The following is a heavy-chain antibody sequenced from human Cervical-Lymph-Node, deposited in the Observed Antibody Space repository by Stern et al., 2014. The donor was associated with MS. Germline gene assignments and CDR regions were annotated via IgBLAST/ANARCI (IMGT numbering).Heavy chain of an antibody. D-gene: IGHD2-21*02. CDR1: GYTFINYY. J-gene: IGHJ6*02. CDR2: INTLGGST. V-gene: IGHV1-46*01. CDR3: AREYVEASGVGYLYYGLDV. Sequence: QVQLVQSGAEVKKPGASVKVSCKASGYTFINYYMHWVRQAPGHGLEWMGIINTLGGSTDYTQKLQGRLTMTRDTSTTTVSMELSGLRPEDTAVYYCAREYVEASGVGYLYYGLDVWGQGTTVIVSS.